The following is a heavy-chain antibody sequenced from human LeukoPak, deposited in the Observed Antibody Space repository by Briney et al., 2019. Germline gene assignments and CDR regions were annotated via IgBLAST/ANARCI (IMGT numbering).Heavy chain of an antibody. CDR3: ARCRESPGLVIMPLRHPWGYYGMDV. Sequence: PGGSLRLSCAASGFTFSSYSMNWVRQAPGKGLEWVSSICSSSSYIYYADSVKGRFTISRDNAKNSLYLQMNSLRAEDTAVYYCARCRESPGLVIMPLRHPWGYYGMDVWGQGTTVTVSS. CDR1: GFTFSSYS. D-gene: IGHD3/OR15-3a*01. V-gene: IGHV3-21*01. J-gene: IGHJ6*02. CDR2: ICSSSSYI.